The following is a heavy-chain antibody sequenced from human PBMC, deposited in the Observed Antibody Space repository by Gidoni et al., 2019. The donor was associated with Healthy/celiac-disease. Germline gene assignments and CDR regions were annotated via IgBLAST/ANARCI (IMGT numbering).Heavy chain of an antibody. J-gene: IGHJ4*02. CDR1: CDSISRGYYF. CDR2: IYYSGST. CDR3: ARPGMATASGTGVFDY. Sequence: QLQLQESGPALAKPSETLSLTCTVSCDSISRGYYFWGWIRQPPGKGLVWFGSIYYSGSTYYNPSRKSRVTISVETSKNQFSLKLSSVTAADTAVYYCARPGMATASGTGVFDYWGQGTLVTVSS. D-gene: IGHD7-27*01. V-gene: IGHV4-39*01.